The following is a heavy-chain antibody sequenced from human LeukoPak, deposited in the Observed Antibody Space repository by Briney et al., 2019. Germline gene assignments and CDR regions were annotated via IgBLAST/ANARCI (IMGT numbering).Heavy chain of an antibody. Sequence: SETLSLTCTVSGGSISSYYWSWIRQPPGKGLEWIGYIYYSGSTNYNPSLKGRVTISVDTSKNQFSLKLSSVTAADTAVYYCARFVAARPGYGMDVWGQGTTVTVSS. CDR3: ARFVAARPGYGMDV. V-gene: IGHV4-59*01. CDR1: GGSISSYY. D-gene: IGHD6-6*01. J-gene: IGHJ6*02. CDR2: IYYSGST.